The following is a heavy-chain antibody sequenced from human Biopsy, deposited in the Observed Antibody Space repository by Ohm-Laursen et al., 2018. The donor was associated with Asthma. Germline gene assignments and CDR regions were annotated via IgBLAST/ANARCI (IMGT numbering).Heavy chain of an antibody. D-gene: IGHD3-3*01. Sequence: SETLSLTCAVSGGSMTPTSHHWDWIRQAPGKGLEWIGYIPYGGKTSYNPSLKNRVTISRDTSKNQFSLGLTSVTAADTAVYFCARRITIFGVVQKDHGMDAWGQGTTVIVSS. CDR1: GGSMTPTSHH. J-gene: IGHJ6*02. CDR3: ARRITIFGVVQKDHGMDA. CDR2: IPYGGKT. V-gene: IGHV4-39*01.